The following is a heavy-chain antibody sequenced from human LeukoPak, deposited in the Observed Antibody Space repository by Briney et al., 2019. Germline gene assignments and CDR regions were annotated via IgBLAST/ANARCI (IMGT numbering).Heavy chain of an antibody. CDR1: GGSISSYY. V-gene: IGHV4-4*07. Sequence: SETLSLTCTVSGGSISSYYWSWIRQPAGKGLEWIGRIYTSGSTNYNLSLKSRVTMSVDTSKNQFSLKLSSVTAADTAVYYCAREVPWVDTGYSSSWFSDYWGQGTLVTVSS. CDR2: IYTSGST. CDR3: AREVPWVDTGYSSSWFSDY. J-gene: IGHJ4*02. D-gene: IGHD6-13*01.